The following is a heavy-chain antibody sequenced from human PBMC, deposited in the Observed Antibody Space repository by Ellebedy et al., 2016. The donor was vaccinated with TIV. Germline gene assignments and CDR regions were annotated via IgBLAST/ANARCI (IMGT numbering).Heavy chain of an antibody. CDR3: ARRNGILWFGELLYSNWFDP. Sequence: SETLSLXCTVSGGSVSSGSYYWSWIRQPPGKGLEWIGYIYYSGSTNYNPSLKSRVTISVDTSKNQFSLKLSSVTAADTAVYYCARRNGILWFGELLYSNWFDPWGQGTLVTVSS. J-gene: IGHJ5*02. CDR1: GGSVSSGSYY. D-gene: IGHD3-10*01. CDR2: IYYSGST. V-gene: IGHV4-61*01.